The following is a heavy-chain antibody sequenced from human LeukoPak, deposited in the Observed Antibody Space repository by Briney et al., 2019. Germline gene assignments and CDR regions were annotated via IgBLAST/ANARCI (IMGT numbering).Heavy chain of an antibody. V-gene: IGHV4-61*01. J-gene: IGHJ4*02. CDR1: GDSVTSGTYF. Sequence: SETLSLTCTVSGDSVTSGTYFWTWIRQPPGKGLEWLGYIYYSGSTNYNPSLKSRVTISADTSKNQFSLKLSSVTAADTAMYYCARDSPLYSGYDVFDYWGQGTLVTVSS. CDR3: ARDSPLYSGYDVFDY. CDR2: IYYSGST. D-gene: IGHD5-12*01.